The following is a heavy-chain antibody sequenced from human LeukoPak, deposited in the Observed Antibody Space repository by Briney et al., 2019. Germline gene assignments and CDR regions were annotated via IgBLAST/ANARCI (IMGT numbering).Heavy chain of an antibody. Sequence: AGGSLRLSCAASGFTFSSYGMAWVRQASGKGLEWVSALSASGSNTYYADSVKGRFTISRDNAKNTLYLQMNSLRVEDTAVYYCAGAGYNWEHDYWGQGTLVTVSS. CDR3: AGAGYNWEHDY. J-gene: IGHJ4*02. CDR2: LSASGSNT. D-gene: IGHD5-24*01. CDR1: GFTFSSYG. V-gene: IGHV3-23*01.